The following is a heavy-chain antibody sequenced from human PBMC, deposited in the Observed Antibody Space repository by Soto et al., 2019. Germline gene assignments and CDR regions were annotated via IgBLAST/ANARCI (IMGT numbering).Heavy chain of an antibody. Sequence: SGKVSCKASGGTFSSYARGWVRQAPGQGLEWMGGIIPIFGTANYAQKFQGRVTITADESTSTAYMELSSLRSEDTAVYYCASLRYRGYSGYRDMYYFDYWGQGTLVTVSS. D-gene: IGHD5-12*01. CDR3: ASLRYRGYSGYRDMYYFDY. CDR2: IIPIFGTA. V-gene: IGHV1-69*13. CDR1: GGTFSSYA. J-gene: IGHJ4*02.